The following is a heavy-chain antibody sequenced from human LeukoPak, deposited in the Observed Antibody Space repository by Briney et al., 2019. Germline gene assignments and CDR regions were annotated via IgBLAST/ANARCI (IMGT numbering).Heavy chain of an antibody. CDR3: ARDIPSTAAAGMNDY. CDR1: GYTFTSYG. CDR2: ISAYNGNT. D-gene: IGHD6-13*01. Sequence: GASVKVSCKASGYTFTSYGISWVRQAPGQGLEWMGWISAYNGNTNYAQKLQGRVTMTTDTSTSTAYMELRSLRSDDTAVYYCARDIPSTAAAGMNDYWGQGTPFTVSS. J-gene: IGHJ4*02. V-gene: IGHV1-18*01.